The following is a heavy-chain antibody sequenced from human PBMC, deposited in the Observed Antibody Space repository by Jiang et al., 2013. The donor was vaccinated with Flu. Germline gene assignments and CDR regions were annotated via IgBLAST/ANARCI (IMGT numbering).Heavy chain of an antibody. CDR1: GGSISSYY. CDR3: ARFYSSSWNYFDY. CDR2: IYYSGST. J-gene: IGHJ4*02. D-gene: IGHD6-13*01. Sequence: LLKPSETLSLTCNVSGGSISSYYWNRIRQSPGKGLEWIGYIYYSGSTNYNPSLKSRVTISIDTSKNQFALKLSSVTAADTAVYYCARFYSSSWNYFDYWGQGILVTVSS. V-gene: IGHV4-59*01.